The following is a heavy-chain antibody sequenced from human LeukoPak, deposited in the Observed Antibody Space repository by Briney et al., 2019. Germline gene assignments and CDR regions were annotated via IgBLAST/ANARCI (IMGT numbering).Heavy chain of an antibody. J-gene: IGHJ4*02. CDR3: AKAEDRFGVVIDY. Sequence: GGSLRLSCAASGFTFSSYAMSWVRQAPGKGLEWVSVIYSGGSTYYADSVKGRFTVSRDNSKNTLYLQMNSLRAEDMALYYCAKAEDRFGVVIDYWGQGTLVTVSS. CDR2: IYSGGST. V-gene: IGHV3-53*05. D-gene: IGHD3-3*01. CDR1: GFTFSSYA.